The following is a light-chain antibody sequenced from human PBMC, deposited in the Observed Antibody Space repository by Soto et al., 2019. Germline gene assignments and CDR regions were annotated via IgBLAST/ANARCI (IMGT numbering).Light chain of an antibody. Sequence: QYALTQPASVSGSPGQSITISCTGTSSDVGGYNYVSWYQQHPGKAPKLMIYEVSNRPSGVSNRFSGSKSGNTASLNISGLQAEDEADYYCSSYTSSSTPWVFGGGTKLTVL. CDR1: SSDVGGYNY. CDR2: EVS. V-gene: IGLV2-14*01. CDR3: SSYTSSSTPWV. J-gene: IGLJ3*02.